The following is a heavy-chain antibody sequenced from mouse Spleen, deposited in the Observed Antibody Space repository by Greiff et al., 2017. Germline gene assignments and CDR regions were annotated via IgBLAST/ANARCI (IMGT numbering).Heavy chain of an antibody. J-gene: IGHJ2*01. Sequence: VQLQQPGAELVKPGASVKLSCKASGYTFTSYWMQWVKQRPGQGLEWIGEIDPSDSYTNYNQKFKGKATLTVDTSSSTAYMQLSSLTSEDSAVYHCARTWDGYFDYWGQGTTLTVSS. CDR1: GYTFTSYW. CDR2: IDPSDSYT. D-gene: IGHD4-1*01. V-gene: IGHV1-50*01. CDR3: ARTWDGYFDY.